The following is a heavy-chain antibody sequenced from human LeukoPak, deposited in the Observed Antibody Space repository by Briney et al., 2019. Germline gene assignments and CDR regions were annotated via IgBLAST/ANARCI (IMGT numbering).Heavy chain of an antibody. V-gene: IGHV3-48*03. CDR1: GFSLGSYG. CDR3: ARVNGVDAFDI. D-gene: IGHD2-8*01. Sequence: GGSLRLSCAVSGFSLGSYGMHWVRQAPGKGLEWVSYISGGGSTIYSADSVKGRFTISRDNTKNSLFLQMNSLRAEDTSLYYCARVNGVDAFDIWGQGTMVTVSS. CDR2: ISGGGSTI. J-gene: IGHJ3*02.